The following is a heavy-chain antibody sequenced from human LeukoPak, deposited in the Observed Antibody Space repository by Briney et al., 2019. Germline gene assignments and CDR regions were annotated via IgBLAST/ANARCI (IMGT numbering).Heavy chain of an antibody. CDR3: AKDQDWPTAMITN. J-gene: IGHJ4*02. CDR2: ISRSGGST. D-gene: IGHD5-18*01. Sequence: GGSLRLSCAASGFTFNNYTMSWVRLAPGKGLEWVSTISRSGGSTYYADSVKGRFTISRDNSKNMLYLQMNSLRAEDTAVYYCAKDQDWPTAMITNWGQGTLVTVSS. V-gene: IGHV3-23*01. CDR1: GFTFNNYT.